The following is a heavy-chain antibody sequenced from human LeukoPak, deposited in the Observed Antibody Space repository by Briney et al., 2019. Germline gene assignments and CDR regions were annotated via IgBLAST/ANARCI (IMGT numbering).Heavy chain of an antibody. J-gene: IGHJ5*02. D-gene: IGHD6-19*01. CDR2: IYYTGRT. CDR3: ARQHSSGLDP. V-gene: IGHV4-39*01. Sequence: SETQSLTCTVSGGSISSTIYHWGGIRQTPGKGLEWIGIIYYTGRTYYNPSLKSRVTISVDTSKNQFSLNLSSVTATDTAVYYCARQHSSGLDPWGQGPLLRVSS. CDR1: GGSISSTIYH.